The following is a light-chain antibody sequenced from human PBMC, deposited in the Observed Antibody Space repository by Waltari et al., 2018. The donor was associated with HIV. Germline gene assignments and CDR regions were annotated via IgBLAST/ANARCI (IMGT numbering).Light chain of an antibody. CDR1: QNVDSW. CDR3: QQYNSDFYT. CDR2: KAS. V-gene: IGKV1-5*03. Sequence: IQMTQSTSILSASVGYRITLTCRASQNVDSWLAWYQQRPGRAPKLLINKASTLEYGVPARFTGSGSGTNFTLTINSLHPDDFATYYCQQYNSDFYTFGQGTRLDLK. J-gene: IGKJ2*01.